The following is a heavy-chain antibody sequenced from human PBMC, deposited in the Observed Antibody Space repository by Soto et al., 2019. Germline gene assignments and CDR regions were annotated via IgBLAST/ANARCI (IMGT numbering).Heavy chain of an antibody. Sequence: QVQLVQSGAEVKKPGASVKVSCKASGYAFTSYDIYWVRQATGQGLEWMGWMNPNNGNTGYAQKFQGRVTMTRNTSISTAYMELSSLRSEDTAVYYCARQYYDFWSGYNYCMDVWGQGTTVTVSS. CDR2: MNPNNGNT. V-gene: IGHV1-8*01. CDR1: GYAFTSYD. CDR3: ARQYYDFWSGYNYCMDV. D-gene: IGHD3-3*01. J-gene: IGHJ6*02.